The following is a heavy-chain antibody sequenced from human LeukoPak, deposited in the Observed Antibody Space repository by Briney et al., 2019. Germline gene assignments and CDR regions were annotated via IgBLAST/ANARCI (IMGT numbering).Heavy chain of an antibody. J-gene: IGHJ5*02. Sequence: GGSLRLSCAASGFTFSTYGMHWVRQAPGKGLEWVAVISYDGSSEYYRDSVKGRFTISRDNSKNTLYVQMNSLRAEDTAVYYCAKRFMQSGFDPWGQGTLVTVSS. CDR2: ISYDGSSE. V-gene: IGHV3-30*18. D-gene: IGHD3-16*01. CDR3: AKRFMQSGFDP. CDR1: GFTFSTYG.